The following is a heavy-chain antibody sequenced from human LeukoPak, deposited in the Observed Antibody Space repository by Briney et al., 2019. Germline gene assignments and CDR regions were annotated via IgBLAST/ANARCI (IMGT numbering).Heavy chain of an antibody. CDR1: GFTFISNW. V-gene: IGHV3-7*01. CDR2: INQDESEK. CDR3: ARGRDLLN. Sequence: GGSLRLSRAASGFTFISNWMSWVRQAPGKGLEWAATINQDESEKYYVDSVKGRFTISRDNAKNSLYLQMNSLRADDSGVYYCARGRDLLNWGQGTLVTVSS. D-gene: IGHD2-21*01. J-gene: IGHJ4*02.